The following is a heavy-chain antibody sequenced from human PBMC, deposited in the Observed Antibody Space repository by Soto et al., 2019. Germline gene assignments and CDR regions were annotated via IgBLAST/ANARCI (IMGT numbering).Heavy chain of an antibody. V-gene: IGHV3-23*01. CDR2: LGTIGA. D-gene: IGHD3-9*01. CDR1: GFTFSMHA. Sequence: PGGSLRLSCVVSGFTFSMHAITWVRQSPGKGLERVSTLGTIGAFYADSVRGRFTISRDDSKSTVELQMNGLRAEDTAIYYCARDLTTHDLWRQGTVVPVSS. CDR3: ARDLTTHDL. J-gene: IGHJ4*02.